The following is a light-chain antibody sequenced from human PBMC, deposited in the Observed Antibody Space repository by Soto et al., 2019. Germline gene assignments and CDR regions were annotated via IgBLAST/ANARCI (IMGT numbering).Light chain of an antibody. V-gene: IGKV1-5*01. CDR3: QQSYSTPT. J-gene: IGKJ5*01. CDR1: QSISSW. CDR2: DAS. Sequence: IQMTQSPSTLSASVGDRVTITCRASQSISSWLAWYQQKPGKAPKLLIYDASSLESGVPSRFSGSGSGTDFTLTISSLQPEDFATYYCQQSYSTPTFGQGTRLEIK.